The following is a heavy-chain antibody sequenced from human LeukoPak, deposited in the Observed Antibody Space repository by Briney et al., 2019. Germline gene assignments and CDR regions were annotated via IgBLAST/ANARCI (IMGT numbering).Heavy chain of an antibody. CDR1: GFTFSSYG. V-gene: IGHV3-30*18. J-gene: IGHJ4*02. CDR3: AKDMDSSAPDY. CDR2: ISYDGSNK. D-gene: IGHD3-22*01. Sequence: GGSLRLSCAASGFTFSSYGMHWVRQAPGKGLEWVAVISYDGSNKYYADSVKGRFTISRDDSKNTLYLQMNSLRAEDTAVYYCAKDMDSSAPDYWGQGTLVTVSS.